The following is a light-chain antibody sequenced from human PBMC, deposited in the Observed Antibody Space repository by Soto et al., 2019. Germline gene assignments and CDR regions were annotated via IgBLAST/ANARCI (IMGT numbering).Light chain of an antibody. CDR3: QQRTTWPPLFA. V-gene: IGKV3-11*01. CDR1: QNIGNF. Sequence: EIVSTQSPSNMSLSPGERATLSCRASQNIGNFLAWYQHKPGQAPRLLIYDASKRATGIPARFSGSGSGTDFTLTISSLEPADFAVYYCQQRTTWPPLFAFGPGTRVDIK. J-gene: IGKJ3*01. CDR2: DAS.